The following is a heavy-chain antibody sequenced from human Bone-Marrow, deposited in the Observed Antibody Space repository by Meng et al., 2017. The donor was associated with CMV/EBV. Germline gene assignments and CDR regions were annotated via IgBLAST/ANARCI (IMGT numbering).Heavy chain of an antibody. CDR2: IYYSGNTYSGST. Sequence: GSLRLSCNVSGDSVISSRFYWGWIRQSPGQGLEWIGSIYYSGNTYSGSTYYNASLKSRVTMSVDTSKNEFSLRLSSVTASDTAVYYCARQDGDYSAFDYWGQGTLVTVPQ. D-gene: IGHD4-17*01. V-gene: IGHV4-39*01. CDR1: GDSVISSRFY. CDR3: ARQDGDYSAFDY. J-gene: IGHJ4*02.